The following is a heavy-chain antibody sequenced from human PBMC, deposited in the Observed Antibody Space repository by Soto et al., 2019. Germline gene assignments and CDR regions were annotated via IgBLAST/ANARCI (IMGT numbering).Heavy chain of an antibody. CDR1: GFTFSSYS. D-gene: IGHD4-17*01. CDR3: ARGRYGDPLEYFQY. Sequence: PGGSLRLSCAASGFTFSSYSMNWVRQAPGKGLEWVSYISSGTSNIYYADSVKGRFTISRDNAKNSLYLQLNSLRAEDTAVYYCARGRYGDPLEYFQYWSQGTLDTVSS. V-gene: IGHV3-48*01. J-gene: IGHJ1*01. CDR2: ISSGTSNI.